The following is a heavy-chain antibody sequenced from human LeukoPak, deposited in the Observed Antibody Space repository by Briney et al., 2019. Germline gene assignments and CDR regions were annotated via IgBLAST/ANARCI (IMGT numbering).Heavy chain of an antibody. CDR3: ARVKWLAPPYALDI. CDR1: GDSVSSISAS. D-gene: IGHD6-19*01. Sequence: SQTLSLTCAISGDSVSSISASWNWIRQSPSRGLEWLGRTYYRSDWYHDYAVSLKSRIHITADPSKNQFSLHLTSVTPDDTAVYYCARVKWLAPPYALDIWGQGTMVAVSS. V-gene: IGHV6-1*01. J-gene: IGHJ3*02. CDR2: TYYRSDWYH.